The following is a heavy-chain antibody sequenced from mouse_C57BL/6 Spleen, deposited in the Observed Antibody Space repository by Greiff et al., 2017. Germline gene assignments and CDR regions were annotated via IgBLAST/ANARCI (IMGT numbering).Heavy chain of an antibody. Sequence: EVNLVESGGGLVKPGGSLKLSCAASGFTFSSYAMSWVRQTPEKRLEWVATISDGGSYTYYPDNVKGRFTISRDNAKNNLYLQMRHLKSEDTAMYYCARVGASYFDYWGQGTTLTVSS. CDR1: GFTFSSYA. J-gene: IGHJ2*01. CDR2: ISDGGSYT. CDR3: ARVGASYFDY. V-gene: IGHV5-4*03.